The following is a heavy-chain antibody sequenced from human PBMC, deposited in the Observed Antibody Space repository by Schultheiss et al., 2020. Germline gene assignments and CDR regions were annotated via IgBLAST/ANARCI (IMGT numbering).Heavy chain of an antibody. CDR1: GYSFTSFW. CDR3: ARQGVIYGGNSGGTPPGDYYGMDV. Sequence: GESLKISCKGSGYSFTSFWIAWVRQMPGKGLEWMGFVYPGDSDTRYSPSFQGQVTISADKSISTAYLQWSSLKASDTAMYYCARQGVIYGGNSGGTPPGDYYGMDVWGQGTTVTVSS. V-gene: IGHV5-51*01. J-gene: IGHJ6*02. CDR2: VYPGDSDT. D-gene: IGHD4-23*01.